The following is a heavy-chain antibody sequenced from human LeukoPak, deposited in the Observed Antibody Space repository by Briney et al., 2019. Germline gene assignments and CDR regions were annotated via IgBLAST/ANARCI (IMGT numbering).Heavy chain of an antibody. CDR1: GGSISSYY. CDR3: ARRSHYYYYMDV. CDR2: IYTSGRT. Sequence: PSETLSFTCTVSGGSISSYYWSWIRQPPGKGLEWIGYIYTSGRTNYNPSLKSRVTISVDTTKNQFSLKLSSVTAADTAVYYCARRSHYYYYMDVWGKGTTVTASS. J-gene: IGHJ6*03. V-gene: IGHV4-4*09.